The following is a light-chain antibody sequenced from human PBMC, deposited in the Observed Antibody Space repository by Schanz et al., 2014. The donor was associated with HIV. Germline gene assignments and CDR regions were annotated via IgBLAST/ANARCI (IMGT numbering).Light chain of an antibody. Sequence: QSALTQPASVSGSPGQSITISCPGTSSDIGRYKAASWYQHHPGKAPKLFIFDVDNRPSGVSHRFSAYKSGNTASLTISGLQAEDEGDYYCSSYTSSSTPLVFGGGTKVTVL. J-gene: IGLJ3*02. V-gene: IGLV2-14*03. CDR2: DVD. CDR3: SSYTSSSTPLV. CDR1: SSDIGRYKA.